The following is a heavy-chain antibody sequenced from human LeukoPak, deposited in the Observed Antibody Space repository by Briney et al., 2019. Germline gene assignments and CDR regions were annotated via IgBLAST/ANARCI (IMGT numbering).Heavy chain of an antibody. V-gene: IGHV1-2*02. CDR2: INPNSGGT. Sequence: ASVKVSCKASGYTFTDYYMHWVRQAPGQGLEWMGWINPNSGGTNYAQKFQGRVTMTRDTSISTAYMELSRLRSDDTAVYYCAKDDYVWGRYRYSAFDIWGQGTMVTVSS. CDR3: AKDDYVWGRYRYSAFDI. CDR1: GYTFTDYY. J-gene: IGHJ3*02. D-gene: IGHD3-16*02.